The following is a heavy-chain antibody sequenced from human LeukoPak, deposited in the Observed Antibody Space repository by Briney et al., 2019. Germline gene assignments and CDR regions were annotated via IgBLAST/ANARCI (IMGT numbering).Heavy chain of an antibody. Sequence: SGGSLRLSCAVSGFTFSSYAMSWVRQAPGKGLEWVSAISGSGGSTYYADSVKGRFTISRDNSKNTLYLQMNSLRAEDTAVYYCASHIAAAGNAGYYYGMDVWGQGTTVTVSS. CDR2: ISGSGGST. CDR3: ASHIAAAGNAGYYYGMDV. CDR1: GFTFSSYA. J-gene: IGHJ6*02. V-gene: IGHV3-23*01. D-gene: IGHD6-13*01.